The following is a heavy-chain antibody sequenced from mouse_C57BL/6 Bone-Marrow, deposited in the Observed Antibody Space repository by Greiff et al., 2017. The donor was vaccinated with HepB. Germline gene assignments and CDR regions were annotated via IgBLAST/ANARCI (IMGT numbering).Heavy chain of an antibody. CDR2: SYPRSGNT. V-gene: IGHV1-81*01. Sequence: QVQLQQSGAELARPGASVKLSCKASGYTFTSYGISWVKQRTGQGLEWIGESYPRSGNTYYNEKFKGKATLTADKSSSTAYMELRSLTSEDAAVYFCASLWPYAMDYWGQGTSVTVSS. D-gene: IGHD1-1*02. J-gene: IGHJ4*01. CDR1: GYTFTSYG. CDR3: ASLWPYAMDY.